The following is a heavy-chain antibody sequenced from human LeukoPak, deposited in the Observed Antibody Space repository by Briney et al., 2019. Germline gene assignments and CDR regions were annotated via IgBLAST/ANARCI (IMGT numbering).Heavy chain of an antibody. V-gene: IGHV4-59*01. D-gene: IGHD6-19*01. CDR2: IYYSGST. CDR3: ARMPVAAAFDI. CDR1: GGSISSYY. J-gene: IGHJ3*02. Sequence: PSETLSLTCTVSGGSISSYYWSWIRQPPGKGLEWIGYIYYSGSTNSNPSLKSRVTISVDTSKNQFSLKLSSVTAADTAVYYCARMPVAAAFDIWGQGTMVTVSS.